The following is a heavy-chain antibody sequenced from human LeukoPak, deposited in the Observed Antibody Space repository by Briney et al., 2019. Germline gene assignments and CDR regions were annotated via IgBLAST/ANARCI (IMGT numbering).Heavy chain of an antibody. CDR1: GFTFSSYE. D-gene: IGHD4-17*01. J-gene: IGHJ4*02. Sequence: QPGGSLRLSCAASGFTFSSYEMNWVRQAPGKGLEWVSYISSSGSTIYYADSVKGRFTTSRDNAKNSLYLQMNSLRAEDTAVYYCASHHYGDFSFDYWGQGTLVTVSS. V-gene: IGHV3-48*03. CDR2: ISSSGSTI. CDR3: ASHHYGDFSFDY.